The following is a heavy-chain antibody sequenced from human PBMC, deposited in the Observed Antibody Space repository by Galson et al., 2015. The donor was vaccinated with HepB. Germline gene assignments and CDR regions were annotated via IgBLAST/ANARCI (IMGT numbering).Heavy chain of an antibody. CDR3: AKGREGRDY. D-gene: IGHD1-26*01. CDR1: GYSFTDYY. Sequence: SCKASGYSFTDYYMYWVRQAPGQGFEWIGWINPNSGDTNYAQKFQGRVTMTRDTSISTAYIDLSRLTSDDTAVYYCAKGREGRDYWGQGTLVAVSP. J-gene: IGHJ4*02. V-gene: IGHV1-2*02. CDR2: INPNSGDT.